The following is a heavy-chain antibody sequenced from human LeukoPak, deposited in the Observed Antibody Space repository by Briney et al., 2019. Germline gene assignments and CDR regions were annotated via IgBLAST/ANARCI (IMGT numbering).Heavy chain of an antibody. J-gene: IGHJ3*02. CDR3: ARPKSLYGSGSYAFDI. CDR2: ISAYNGHT. Sequence: ASVKVSCKASGYIFTNYLITWVRQAPGQGLEWMGWISAYNGHTNYVQKLQGRVTMTTDTSTSTAYMELRSLRSDDTAVYYCARPKSLYGSGSYAFDIWSQGTMVTVSS. V-gene: IGHV1-18*01. D-gene: IGHD3-10*01. CDR1: GYIFTNYL.